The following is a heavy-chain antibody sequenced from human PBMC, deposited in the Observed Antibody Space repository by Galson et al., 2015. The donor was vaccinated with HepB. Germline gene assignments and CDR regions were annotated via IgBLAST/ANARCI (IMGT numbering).Heavy chain of an antibody. CDR2: INPKSGYT. J-gene: IGHJ4*02. V-gene: IGHV1-2*02. D-gene: IGHD5-18*01. Sequence: SVKVSCKASGNIFSADYYHWVRQAPGQGLEYMGGINPKSGYTNSAQNFQGRVTMTRDTSINTLYMEVSRLTSDDTAVYYCASERYSQNLKEFAYWGQGTLVPVSS. CDR3: ASERYSQNLKEFAY. CDR1: GNIFSADY.